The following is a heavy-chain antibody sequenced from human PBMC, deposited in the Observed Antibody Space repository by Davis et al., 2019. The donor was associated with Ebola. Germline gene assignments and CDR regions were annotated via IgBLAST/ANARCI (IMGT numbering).Heavy chain of an antibody. V-gene: IGHV3-53*01. Sequence: GESLKISCAASGFTVSSNYMSWVRQAPGKGLEWVSVIYSGGSTYYADSVKGRFTISRDNSKNTPYLQMNSLRAEDTAVYYCARFTVLRWFDPWGQGTLVTVSS. CDR3: ARFTVLRWFDP. D-gene: IGHD4-17*01. CDR2: IYSGGST. CDR1: GFTVSSNY. J-gene: IGHJ5*02.